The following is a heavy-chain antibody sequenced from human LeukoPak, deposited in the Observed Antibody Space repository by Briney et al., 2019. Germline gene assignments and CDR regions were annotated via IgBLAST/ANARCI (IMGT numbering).Heavy chain of an antibody. CDR1: GDSISSGSFY. CDR3: ARGYYDIFFFRSYYGMDV. J-gene: IGHJ6*02. CDR2: IYYRGST. Sequence: SETLSLTCTVSGDSISSGSFYWGWIRQPPGKGLEWIGSIYYRGSTFYNPSLKSRVTISVDTSKNQFSLKLSSVTAADTAVYYCARGYYDIFFFRSYYGMDVWGQGTTVTVSS. V-gene: IGHV4-39*01. D-gene: IGHD3-9*01.